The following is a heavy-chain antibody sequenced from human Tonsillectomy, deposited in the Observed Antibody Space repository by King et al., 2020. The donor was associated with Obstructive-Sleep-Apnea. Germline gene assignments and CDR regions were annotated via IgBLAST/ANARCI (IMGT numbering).Heavy chain of an antibody. Sequence: VQLQESGPGLVKPSETLSLTCTVSGGSITSYYWSWIRQPPGKGLEWIGYIYYRGSTNYNPSLKSRVTISGDTSKTQISLRLSSVTAADTAVYYCARHLSSGSGWPYHTGMAVWGQGTTVTVSS. CDR2: IYYRGST. CDR1: GGSITSYY. J-gene: IGHJ6*02. V-gene: IGHV4-59*08. CDR3: ARHLSSGSGWPYHTGMAV. D-gene: IGHD6-19*01.